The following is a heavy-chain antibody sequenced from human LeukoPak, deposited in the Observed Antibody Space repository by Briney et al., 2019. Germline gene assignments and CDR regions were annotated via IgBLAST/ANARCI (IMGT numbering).Heavy chain of an antibody. CDR2: INPNSGGT. D-gene: IGHD6-13*01. CDR3: AREGAAAGPGSP. Sequence: ASVKVSCKASGYTFTGYYMHWVRQAPGQGLEWMGWINPNSGGTNYAQKFQGRVTMTRDTSISTAYMELSRLRSDDTAVYYYAREGAAAGPGSPWGQGTLVTVSS. CDR1: GYTFTGYY. J-gene: IGHJ5*02. V-gene: IGHV1-2*02.